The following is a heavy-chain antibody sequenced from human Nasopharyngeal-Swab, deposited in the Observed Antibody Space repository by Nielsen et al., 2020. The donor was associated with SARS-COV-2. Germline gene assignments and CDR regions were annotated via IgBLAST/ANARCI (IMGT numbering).Heavy chain of an antibody. CDR2: ISYDGSNK. Sequence: GESLKISCAASGFTFGSYAMHWVRQAPGKGLEWVAVISYDGSNKYYADSVKGRFTISRDNSKNTLYLQMNSLRAEDTAVYYCATPDPRIAAAGTGFDYWGQGTLVTVSS. D-gene: IGHD6-13*01. V-gene: IGHV3-30*04. CDR3: ATPDPRIAAAGTGFDY. CDR1: GFTFGSYA. J-gene: IGHJ4*02.